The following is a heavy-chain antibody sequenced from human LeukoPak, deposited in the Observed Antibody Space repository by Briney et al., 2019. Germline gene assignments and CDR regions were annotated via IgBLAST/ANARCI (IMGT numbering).Heavy chain of an antibody. D-gene: IGHD2-21*02. CDR1: GYTLTELS. CDR3: ATRVEGPNLAYCGGDCYARGAFDI. CDR2: FDPEDGET. J-gene: IGHJ3*02. Sequence: ASVKVSCKVSGYTLTELSMHWVRQAPGKGLEWMGGFDPEDGETIYVQKVQGRVTMTEDTSTDTAYMELSSLRSEDTAVYYCATRVEGPNLAYCGGDCYARGAFDIWGQGTMVTVSS. V-gene: IGHV1-24*01.